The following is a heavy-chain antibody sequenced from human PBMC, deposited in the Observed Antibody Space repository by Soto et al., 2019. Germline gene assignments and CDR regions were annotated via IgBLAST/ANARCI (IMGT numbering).Heavy chain of an antibody. CDR3: ARGGASSKWFAP. Sequence: TLSLTCTVSGGSITSAGSFWSWIRQHPGKGPEWIAFIGYSGATSYNPSLASRVTISVDTSKSQFSLNLRSVNAADTAVYYCARGGASSKWFAPWGQGTLVTVS. J-gene: IGHJ5*02. V-gene: IGHV4-31*03. CDR1: GGSITSAGSF. CDR2: IGYSGAT. D-gene: IGHD2-15*01.